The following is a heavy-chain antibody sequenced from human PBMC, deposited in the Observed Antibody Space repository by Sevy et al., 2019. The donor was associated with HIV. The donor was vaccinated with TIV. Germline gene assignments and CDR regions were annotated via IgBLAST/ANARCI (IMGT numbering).Heavy chain of an antibody. J-gene: IGHJ4*02. D-gene: IGHD1-26*01. CDR3: TAGVGASDFDY. CDR2: IKSKTEGATS. V-gene: IGHV3-15*01. CDR1: GFTFSNAW. Sequence: GGSLRLSCAASGFTFSNAWMSWVRQAPGKGLEWVGRIKSKTEGATSDFAAPVKGRLLISRDDSRNTVYLQMNSLKTGDTAVYYCTAGVGASDFDYWGQGTLVTVSS.